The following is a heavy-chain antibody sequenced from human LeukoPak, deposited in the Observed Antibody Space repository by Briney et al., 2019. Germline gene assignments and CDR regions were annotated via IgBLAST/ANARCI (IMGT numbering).Heavy chain of an antibody. D-gene: IGHD6-19*01. CDR3: AREIAVAGKAGFDY. V-gene: IGHV3-23*01. CDR1: RFTFSSYA. J-gene: IGHJ4*02. CDR2: ISGSGGRT. Sequence: PGGSLRLSCAASRFTFSSYAMNWVRQAPGRGLEWVSLISGSGGRTHYADSVKGRFNISRDNSKNTLFLQMNSLRAEDTAIYYCAREIAVAGKAGFDYWGQGTLVTVSS.